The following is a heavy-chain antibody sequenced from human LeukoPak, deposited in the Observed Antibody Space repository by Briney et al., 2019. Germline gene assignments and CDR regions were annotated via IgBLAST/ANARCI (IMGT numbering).Heavy chain of an antibody. CDR2: ISSSGSTI. J-gene: IGHJ4*02. D-gene: IGHD6-19*01. CDR1: GLTFSDYY. V-gene: IGHV3-11*01. CDR3: ARQADAGWAQTDY. Sequence: GGSLRLSCAASGLTFSDYYMSWIRQAPGKGLEWVSYISSSGSTIYYADSVKGRFTISRDNAKNSLYLQMNSLRAEDTAVYYCARQADAGWAQTDYWGQGTLVTVSS.